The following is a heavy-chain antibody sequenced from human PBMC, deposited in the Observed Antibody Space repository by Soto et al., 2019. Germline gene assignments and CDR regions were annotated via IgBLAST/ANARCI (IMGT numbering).Heavy chain of an antibody. CDR2: ISAYNGNT. Sequence: ASVKVSCKASGYTFTSYGISWVRQAPGQGLEWMGWISAYNGNTNYAQKLQGRVTMTTDTSTSTAYMELRSLRSDDTAVYYCARVYPGWLPHGSYYYYYMDVWGKGTTVTVSS. V-gene: IGHV1-18*01. CDR3: ARVYPGWLPHGSYYYYYMDV. J-gene: IGHJ6*03. D-gene: IGHD5-12*01. CDR1: GYTFTSYG.